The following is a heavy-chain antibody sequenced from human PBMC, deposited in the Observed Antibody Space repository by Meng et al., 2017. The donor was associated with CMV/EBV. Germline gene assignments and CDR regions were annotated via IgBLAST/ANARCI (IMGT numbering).Heavy chain of an antibody. J-gene: IGHJ6*02. CDR3: AKPIRFLEWLNGMDV. CDR2: IRYDGSNK. CDR1: GFTFSSYG. D-gene: IGHD3-3*01. Sequence: GESLKISCAASGFTFSSYGMHWVRQAPGKGLEWVAFIRYDGSNKYYADSVKGRFTISRDNSKNTLYLQMNSLRAEDTAVYYCAKPIRFLEWLNGMDVWGQGTKVTVSS. V-gene: IGHV3-30*02.